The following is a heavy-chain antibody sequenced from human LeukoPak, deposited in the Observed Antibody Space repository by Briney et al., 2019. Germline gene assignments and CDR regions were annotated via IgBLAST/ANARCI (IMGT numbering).Heavy chain of an antibody. V-gene: IGHV3-21*04. CDR2: ISSSSSYI. CDR1: GFTFSSYS. J-gene: IGHJ4*02. Sequence: PGGSLRLSCAASGFTFSSYSMNWVRQAPGKGLEWVSSISSSSSYIYYADSVKGRFTISRDNAKNTLYLQMNNLRAEDTAVYYCAKGGCRGTCNPLAYWGQGALVTVSP. D-gene: IGHD2-15*01. CDR3: AKGGCRGTCNPLAY.